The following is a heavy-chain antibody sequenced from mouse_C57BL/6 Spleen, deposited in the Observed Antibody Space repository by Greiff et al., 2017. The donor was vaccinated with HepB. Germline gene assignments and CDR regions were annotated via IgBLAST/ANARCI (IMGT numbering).Heavy chain of an antibody. J-gene: IGHJ2*01. D-gene: IGHD4-1*01. CDR2: ISDGGSYT. CDR1: GFTFSSYA. Sequence: DVMLVESGGGLVKPGGSLKLSCAASGFTFSSYAMSWVRQTPKKRLEWVATISDGGSYTYYPDNVKGRFTISRDNAKNNLYLQMSHLKSEDTAMYYCARRGLGRYYFDYWGQGTTLTVSS. V-gene: IGHV5-4*03. CDR3: ARRGLGRYYFDY.